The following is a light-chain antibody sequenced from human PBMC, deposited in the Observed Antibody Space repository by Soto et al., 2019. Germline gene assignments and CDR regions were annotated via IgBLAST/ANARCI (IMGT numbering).Light chain of an antibody. J-gene: IGLJ1*01. CDR1: SSDVGYHSY. CDR2: DVS. CDR3: YSFAGSYTLYV. V-gene: IGLV2-11*01. Sequence: QSVLTQPRSVSGSPGQAVTISCTGTSSDVGYHSYVSWFQQHPGKAPKLMIYDVSKRPSGVPDRFSGSKSGNTASLTISGLQAEDEADYYCYSFAGSYTLYVFGTGTKVTVL.